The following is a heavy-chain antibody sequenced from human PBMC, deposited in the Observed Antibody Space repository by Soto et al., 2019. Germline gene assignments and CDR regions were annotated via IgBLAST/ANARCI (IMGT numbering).Heavy chain of an antibody. CDR2: MYYSGSP. V-gene: IGHV4-59*11. CDR1: GGSISSQY. Sequence: PSETLSLSCTVSGGSISSQYWSWIRQPPGQGLEWIAYMYYSGSPNYNPSLKSRVTISVDTSKNQFSLNLSFVTAADTAAYYCARGAATGRSDSWGQGTLVTVSS. J-gene: IGHJ4*02. D-gene: IGHD6-13*01. CDR3: ARGAATGRSDS.